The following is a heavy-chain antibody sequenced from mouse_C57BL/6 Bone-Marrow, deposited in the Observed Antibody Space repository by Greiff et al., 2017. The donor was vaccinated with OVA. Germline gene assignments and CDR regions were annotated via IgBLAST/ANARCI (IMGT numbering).Heavy chain of an antibody. D-gene: IGHD1-1*01. CDR1: GYTFTGYW. V-gene: IGHV1-9*01. J-gene: IGHJ1*03. Sequence: QVQLKESGAELMKPGASVKLSCKATGYTFTGYWIEWVKQRPGHGLEWIGEILPGSGSTNYNEKFKGKATFTADTSSNTAYMQLSSLTTEDSAIYYCERRIDYYGSRHWYFDVWGTGTPVTVSS. CDR3: ERRIDYYGSRHWYFDV. CDR2: ILPGSGST.